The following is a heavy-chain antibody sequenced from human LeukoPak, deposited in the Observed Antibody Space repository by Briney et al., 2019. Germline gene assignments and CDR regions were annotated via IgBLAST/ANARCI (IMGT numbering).Heavy chain of an antibody. CDR3: AKDQYSSSYYFDY. Sequence: VQPGGSLRLSCAAAGFPFSIYCMHRVPQAPRKGRGGVGFIRYDGSNKYYTDSVKGRLTISRDNSKNTLYLQMNSLRAEDTAVYYCAKDQYSSSYYFDYWGQGTLVTVSS. CDR1: GFPFSIYC. V-gene: IGHV3-30*02. D-gene: IGHD6-6*01. J-gene: IGHJ4*02. CDR2: IRYDGSNK.